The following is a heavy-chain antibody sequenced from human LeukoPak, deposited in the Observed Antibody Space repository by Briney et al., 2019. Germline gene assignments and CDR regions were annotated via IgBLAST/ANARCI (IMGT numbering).Heavy chain of an antibody. V-gene: IGHV1-8*01. CDR3: ARGPYTYDFWSGYLVDYYYGMDV. D-gene: IGHD3-3*01. CDR2: MNPNSGNT. Sequence: GASVKVSCKASGYTFTSYDINWVRQATGQGLEWMGWMNPNSGNTGYAQKFQGRVTMTRNTSISTAYMELSSLRSEDTAVYYCARGPYTYDFWSGYLVDYYYGMDVWGQGTTVTASS. CDR1: GYTFTSYD. J-gene: IGHJ6*02.